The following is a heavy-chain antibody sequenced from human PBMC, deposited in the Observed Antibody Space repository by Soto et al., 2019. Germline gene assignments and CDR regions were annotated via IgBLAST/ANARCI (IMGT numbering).Heavy chain of an antibody. CDR2: IYWDDDK. D-gene: IGHD6-19*01. J-gene: IGHJ4*02. V-gene: IGHV2-5*02. CDR3: AHIVVAGLGYYFDY. CDR1: GFSLSSTRMA. Sequence: QITLKESGPTLVKPTQTLTLTCTFSGFSLSSTRMAVGWIRQPPGKALEWLALIYWDDDKRYSPFLKSRLTSTKDTSKNQVVLTMSHIDPVDTARYYCAHIVVAGLGYYFDYWGQGTLVTVSS.